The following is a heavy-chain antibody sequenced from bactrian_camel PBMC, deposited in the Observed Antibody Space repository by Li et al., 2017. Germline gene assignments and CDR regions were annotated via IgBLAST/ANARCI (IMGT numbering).Heavy chain of an antibody. CDR3: AGEQRDGFREGSGCLPFAY. CDR1: GFTFDDSD. CDR2: IDSDGVSRVGSV. D-gene: IGHD1*01. Sequence: QVQLVESGGGSVQAGGSLRLSCSAPGFTFDDSDMGWYRRAPGKEREWVATIDSDGVSRVGSVTYTDSVKGRFSISRDKNTLVLQMNSLKPDDTGMYYCAGEQRDGFREGSGCLPFAYWGQGTQVTVS. J-gene: IGHJ4*01. V-gene: IGHV3S63*01.